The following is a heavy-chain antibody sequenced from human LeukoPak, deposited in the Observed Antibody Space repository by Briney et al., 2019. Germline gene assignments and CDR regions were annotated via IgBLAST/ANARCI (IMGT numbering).Heavy chain of an antibody. D-gene: IGHD4-17*01. CDR2: IYYSGTT. V-gene: IGHV4-59*01. CDR1: GGSISNYY. CDR3: AREDPQTTVPEGMDV. Sequence: SETLSLTCTVSGGSISNYYWSWIRQSPGKGLEWIGYIYYSGTTNSNPSLKSRVTISVDTSKNQFSLQLRSVTAADTAVHYCAREDPQTTVPEGMDVWGQGTTVIVSS. J-gene: IGHJ6*02.